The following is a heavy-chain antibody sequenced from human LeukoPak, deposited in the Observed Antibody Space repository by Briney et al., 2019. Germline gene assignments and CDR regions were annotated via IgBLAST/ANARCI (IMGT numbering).Heavy chain of an antibody. CDR3: AKSSADYDFWSGYLRYLGY. V-gene: IGHV3-23*01. D-gene: IGHD3-3*01. Sequence: GGSLRLSCAASGFTFSSYAMSWVRQAPGKGLERVSAISGSGGSTLYADSVKGRFTISRDNSKKTLYLQMNSLRAEDTAVYYLAKSSADYDFWSGYLRYLGYWGEGTLVT. J-gene: IGHJ4*02. CDR2: ISGSGGST. CDR1: GFTFSSYA.